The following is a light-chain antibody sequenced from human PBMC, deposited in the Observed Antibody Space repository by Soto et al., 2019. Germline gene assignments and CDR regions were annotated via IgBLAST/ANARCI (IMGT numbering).Light chain of an antibody. CDR1: QYITSSY. Sequence: EIVLTQSPGTLSLSLGERATLSCRASQYITSSYLAWYQQKPGQPPRLLIYGASTRATGIPDRFSGSGSGTDFTLNISRLEPEDFAVYFCQQFGRSTAFGQGTKVEIK. J-gene: IGKJ1*01. CDR2: GAS. CDR3: QQFGRSTA. V-gene: IGKV3-20*01.